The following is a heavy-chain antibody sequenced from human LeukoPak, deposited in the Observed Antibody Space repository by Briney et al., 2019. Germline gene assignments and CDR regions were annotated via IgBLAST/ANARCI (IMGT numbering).Heavy chain of an antibody. CDR2: IYTSGST. J-gene: IGHJ3*02. D-gene: IGHD6-19*01. CDR1: GGSISSGSYY. CDR3: ASLAVAGRKAFDI. Sequence: PSETLSLTCTVSGGSISSGSYYWSWIRQPAGKGLEWIARIYTSGSTNYNPSLKSRVTISVDTSKNQFSLKLSSVTAADTAVYYCASLAVAGRKAFDIWGQGTMVTVSS. V-gene: IGHV4-61*02.